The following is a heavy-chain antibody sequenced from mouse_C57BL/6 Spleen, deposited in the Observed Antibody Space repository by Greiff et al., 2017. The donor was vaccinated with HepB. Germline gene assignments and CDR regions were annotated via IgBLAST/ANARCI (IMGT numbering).Heavy chain of an antibody. CDR1: GFTFSSYA. CDR2: ISDGGSYT. J-gene: IGHJ1*03. D-gene: IGHD2-4*01. V-gene: IGHV5-4*03. Sequence: EVKLVESGGGLVKPGGSLKLSCAASGFTFSSYAMSWVRQTPEKRLEWVATISDGGSYTYYPDNVKGRFTISRDNAKNNLYLQMSHLKSEDTAMYYCARGGEILGLRRYFDVWGTGTTVTVSS. CDR3: ARGGEILGLRRYFDV.